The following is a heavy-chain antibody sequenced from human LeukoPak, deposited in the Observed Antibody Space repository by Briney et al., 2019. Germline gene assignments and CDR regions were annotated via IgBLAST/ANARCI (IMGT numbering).Heavy chain of an antibody. J-gene: IGHJ4*02. CDR1: GFTFSTYG. CDR3: AKRGSYYEFDY. V-gene: IGHV3-23*01. D-gene: IGHD1-26*01. Sequence: PGGSLRLSCAASGFTFSTYGMNWVRQAPGKGLEWVSAISGSGDTTYYADSVKGRFTISSDNSRSTLYLQMNSLRAEDTAVYYCAKRGSYYEFDYWGQGTLVTVSS. CDR2: ISGSGDTT.